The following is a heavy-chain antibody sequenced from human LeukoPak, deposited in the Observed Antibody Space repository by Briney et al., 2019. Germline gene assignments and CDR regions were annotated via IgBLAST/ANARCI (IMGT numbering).Heavy chain of an antibody. CDR3: ARAPLGGDTY. J-gene: IGHJ4*02. Sequence: ASVTVSCKASGYTFTTYYMHWVRQAPGQGLEWMGIINPSGGSTSYAQKFQGRVTMTRDTSTSTFYMELSSLRSGDTAVYYCARAPLGGDTYWGQGTLVTVSS. CDR1: GYTFTTYY. V-gene: IGHV1-46*01. D-gene: IGHD2-21*02. CDR2: INPSGGST.